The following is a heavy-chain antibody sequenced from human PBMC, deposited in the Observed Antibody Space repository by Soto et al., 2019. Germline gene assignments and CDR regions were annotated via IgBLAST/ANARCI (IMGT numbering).Heavy chain of an antibody. J-gene: IGHJ6*02. CDR3: ARAEWGSSYTQYYYALDV. Sequence: GSLRLSCAASGFTVSNNYISWVRQPPGKGLEWVSLIYSGGSTYYADSVKGRFTLSRDNSKNTVYLQMNSLRAEDTAVYYCARAEWGSSYTQYYYALDVWGQGTTVTVSS. CDR1: GFTVSNNY. V-gene: IGHV3-53*03. CDR2: IYSGGST. D-gene: IGHD6-13*01.